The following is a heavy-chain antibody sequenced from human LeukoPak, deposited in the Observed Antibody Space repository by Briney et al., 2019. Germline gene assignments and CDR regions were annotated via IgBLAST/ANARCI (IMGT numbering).Heavy chain of an antibody. CDR3: ARGTYYIDSSGYDTFYY. V-gene: IGHV1-8*01. CDR1: VYTFTSYD. Sequence: ASVQVSCKASVYTFTSYDINWVRQATGQGLEWMGWMNPNSGNTGYPQKFQGRATMTRNTSISTAYMELSSLRSEDTAVYYCARGTYYIDSSGYDTFYYWGQGTLVTVSS. CDR2: MNPNSGNT. J-gene: IGHJ4*02. D-gene: IGHD3-22*01.